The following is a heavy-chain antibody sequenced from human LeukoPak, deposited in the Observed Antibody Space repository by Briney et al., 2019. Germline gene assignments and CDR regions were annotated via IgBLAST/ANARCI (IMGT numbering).Heavy chain of an antibody. Sequence: SETLSLTCTVPGGSISSSSYYWGWIRQPPGKVLEWIGSIYYSGSTYYNPYLKSRVTISVDTSKNQFSMKLSSVTAADTAVYYCARSGAYYYDSSGYYTFDYWGQGTLVTVSS. CDR1: GGSISSSSYY. CDR3: ARSGAYYYDSSGYYTFDY. J-gene: IGHJ4*02. CDR2: IYYSGST. V-gene: IGHV4-39*01. D-gene: IGHD3-22*01.